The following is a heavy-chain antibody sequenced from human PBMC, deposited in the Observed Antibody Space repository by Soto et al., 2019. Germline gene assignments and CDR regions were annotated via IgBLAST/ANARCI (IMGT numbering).Heavy chain of an antibody. CDR1: GFIFDDYA. V-gene: IGHV3-9*01. D-gene: IGHD6-6*01. Sequence: EVQLVESGGGLVQPGRSLRLSCAASGFIFDDYAMHWVRQAPGKGLEWVSVISGNSGSLGYADSVKGRFTISRDNAKNSLYLQMNSLRAEDTALYYGAKDRYSSSAYYYYGMDAWGQGTTVTVSS. CDR2: ISGNSGSL. CDR3: AKDRYSSSAYYYYGMDA. J-gene: IGHJ6*02.